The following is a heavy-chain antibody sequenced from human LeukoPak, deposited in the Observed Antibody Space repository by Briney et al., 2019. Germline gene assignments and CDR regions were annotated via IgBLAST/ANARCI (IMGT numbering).Heavy chain of an antibody. Sequence: GGSLRLSCAASGFTFSSYSMNWVRQAPGKGLEWVSSISSSSSYIYYADSVKGRFTISRDNAKNSLYLQMNSLRAEDTAVYYCARDRLRYFDWLPHFLSQHWGQGTLVTVSS. CDR2: ISSSSSYI. CDR3: ARDRLRYFDWLPHFLSQH. V-gene: IGHV3-21*01. J-gene: IGHJ1*01. CDR1: GFTFSSYS. D-gene: IGHD3-9*01.